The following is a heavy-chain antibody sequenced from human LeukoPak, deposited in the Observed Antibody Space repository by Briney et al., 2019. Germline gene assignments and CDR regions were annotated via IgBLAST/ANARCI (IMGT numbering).Heavy chain of an antibody. Sequence: GGSLRLSCAASGFTFSNYYMSWIRQAPGKGLEWVSYISSSGSTIYYADSVKGRFTISRDNSKNSLYLQMNSLRAEDTAVYYCARQPGIAVASGVDVWGQGTTVTVSS. CDR1: GFTFSNYY. CDR2: ISSSGSTI. V-gene: IGHV3-11*01. CDR3: ARQPGIAVASGVDV. J-gene: IGHJ6*02. D-gene: IGHD6-19*01.